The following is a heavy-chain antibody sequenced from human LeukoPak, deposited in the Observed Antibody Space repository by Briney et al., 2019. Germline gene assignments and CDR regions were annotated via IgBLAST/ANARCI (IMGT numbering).Heavy chain of an antibody. V-gene: IGHV4-59*11. CDR1: GDSFSSHY. J-gene: IGHJ3*02. Sequence: SETLSLTCAVSGDSFSSHYWTWIRQPPGRGLEWIGYISYIGTTNYNPSLKSRVTISIDTSKNQFSLKLSSVTTADTAVYYARDLVTVTKGSDIWGLGTMVSVSS. CDR2: ISYIGTT. D-gene: IGHD4-17*01. CDR3: ARDLVTVTKGSDI.